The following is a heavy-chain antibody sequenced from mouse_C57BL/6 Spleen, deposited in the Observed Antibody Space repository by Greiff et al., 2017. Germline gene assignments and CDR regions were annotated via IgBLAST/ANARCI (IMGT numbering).Heavy chain of an antibody. CDR3: TISPGNYASWFAY. D-gene: IGHD2-1*01. CDR1: GYTFTDYE. CDR2: IDPETGGT. V-gene: IGHV1-15*01. J-gene: IGHJ3*01. Sequence: VQLVESGAELVRPGASVTLSCKASGYTFTDYEMHWVKQTPVHGLEWIGAIDPETGGTAYNQKFKGKAILTADKSSSTAYMELRSLTSEDSAVYYCTISPGNYASWFAYWGQGTLVTVSA.